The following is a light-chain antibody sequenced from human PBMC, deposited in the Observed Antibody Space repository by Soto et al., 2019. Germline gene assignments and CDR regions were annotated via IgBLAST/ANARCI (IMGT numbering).Light chain of an antibody. CDR1: QSISTW. CDR2: KAS. CDR3: EQYYGLWR. Sequence: IQMTQSPSTLSASVGDRVTITCRASQSISTWLAWYQQKPGKAPKIMIYKASNLESGGPSRFSGSGSGTEFTLTISILQPDDFATYYCEQYYGLWRFGQGTRVEV. J-gene: IGKJ1*01. V-gene: IGKV1-5*03.